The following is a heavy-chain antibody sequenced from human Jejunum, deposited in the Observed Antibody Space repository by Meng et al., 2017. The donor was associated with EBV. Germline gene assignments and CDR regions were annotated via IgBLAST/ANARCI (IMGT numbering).Heavy chain of an antibody. CDR1: GYTFNSYA. V-gene: IGHV1-3*04. CDR2: IHTDSGGT. J-gene: IGHJ4*02. Sequence: QVQLGESVAEVNETVASVKVSCTASGYTFNSYAIHWVRQSPGHRLEWMGWIHTDSGGTKYAQEFQDRVTITRDTSASTAYMEISSLRSEDTAVYYCARDQGRDYDSSTYYTHWGRGTLVTVSS. CDR3: ARDQGRDYDSSTYYTH. D-gene: IGHD3-22*01.